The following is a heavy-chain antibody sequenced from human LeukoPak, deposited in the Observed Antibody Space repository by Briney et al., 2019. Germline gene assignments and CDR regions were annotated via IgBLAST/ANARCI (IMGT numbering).Heavy chain of an antibody. V-gene: IGHV4-34*01. CDR2: INHSGST. Sequence: SETLSLTCAVYGGSFSGYYWSWIRQPPGRGLEWIGEINHSGSTNYNPSLKSRVTISVDTSKNQFSLKLSSVTAADTAVYYCARDPKVGATKSGYYFDYWGQGTLVTVSS. D-gene: IGHD1-26*01. CDR3: ARDPKVGATKSGYYFDY. CDR1: GGSFSGYY. J-gene: IGHJ4*02.